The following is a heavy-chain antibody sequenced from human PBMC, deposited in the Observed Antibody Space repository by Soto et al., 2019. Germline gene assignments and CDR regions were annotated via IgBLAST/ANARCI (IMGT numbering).Heavy chain of an antibody. CDR2: IIPYYNTL. V-gene: IGHV1-69*01. D-gene: IGHD6-13*01. CDR3: ASGTSRWYPYFFDS. CDR1: EGTFNSYA. Sequence: QAQVVQSGAEVRKPGSSVQLSCKASEGTFNSYAIAWVRQAHGQGLEWMGGIIPYYNTLNYAQKFQDRVTITADDSTNTVYMELSSLRSDDTAVYFCASGTSRWYPYFFDSWAQRTLVTVSS. J-gene: IGHJ4*02.